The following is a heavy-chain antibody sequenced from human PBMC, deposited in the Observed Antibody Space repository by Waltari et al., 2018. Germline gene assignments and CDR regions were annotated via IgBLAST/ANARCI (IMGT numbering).Heavy chain of an antibody. Sequence: EVQLVQSGAEVKKPGATVKISCKASGYTFTDYYIHWVQQAPGKGLEWMGRVVLQYVESIYAEKFQGRVTIIADTSTDTAYMELSSLKSEDTAVYYCARDRTGTTRWGFDYWGQGTLVTVSS. CDR3: ARDRTGTTRWGFDY. V-gene: IGHV1-69-2*01. CDR2: VVLQYVES. J-gene: IGHJ4*02. CDR1: GYTFTDYY. D-gene: IGHD1-1*01.